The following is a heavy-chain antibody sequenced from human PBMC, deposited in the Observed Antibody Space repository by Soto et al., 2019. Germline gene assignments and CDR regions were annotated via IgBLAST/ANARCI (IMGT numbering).Heavy chain of an antibody. J-gene: IGHJ6*02. D-gene: IGHD3-10*02. Sequence: QPGGSLRLSCAASGFTFSSYAMSWVRQAPGKGLEWVSAISGSGGSTYYADSVKGRFTISRDNSKNTLYLQMNSLRAEDTAVYYCAKTNIQYVDYYYGMDVWGQGTTVTVSS. CDR1: GFTFSSYA. CDR3: AKTNIQYVDYYYGMDV. CDR2: ISGSGGST. V-gene: IGHV3-23*01.